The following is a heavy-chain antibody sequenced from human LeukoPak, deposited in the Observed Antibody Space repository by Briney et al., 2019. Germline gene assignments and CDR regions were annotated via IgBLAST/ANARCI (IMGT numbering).Heavy chain of an antibody. V-gene: IGHV4-39*02. CDR1: GGSISSSSYY. CDR2: IYYSGST. J-gene: IGHJ4*02. Sequence: SETLSLTCTVSGGSISSSSYYWGWIRQPPGKGLEWIGSIYYSGSTYYNPSLKSRVTISVDTSKNQFSLKLSSVTAADTAVYYCARDGLLDDSYPLSNWGQGTLVTVSS. CDR3: ARDGLLDDSYPLSN. D-gene: IGHD5-18*01.